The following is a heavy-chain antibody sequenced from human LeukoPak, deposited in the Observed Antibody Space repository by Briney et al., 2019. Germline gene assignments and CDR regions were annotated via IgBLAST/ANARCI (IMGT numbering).Heavy chain of an antibody. J-gene: IGHJ4*02. CDR2: IYYSGNT. CDR1: GASMSRYY. V-gene: IGHV4-59*12. Sequence: KSSETLSLTCTVSGASMSRYYWSWIRQPPGKGLEWIGYIYYSGNTSYNPSLKSRVTISVDTSKDQFSLKLSSVTAADTAVYYCARLLFRYSSKKVPFDYWGQGTLVTVSS. D-gene: IGHD6-13*01. CDR3: ARLLFRYSSKKVPFDY.